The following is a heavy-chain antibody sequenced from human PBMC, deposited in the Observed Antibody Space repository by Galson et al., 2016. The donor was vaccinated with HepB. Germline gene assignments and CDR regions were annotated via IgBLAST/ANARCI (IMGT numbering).Heavy chain of an antibody. D-gene: IGHD3-10*01. Sequence: SLRLSCAASGFTVSSSYMSWVRQAPGKGLEWVSVIYSGGSTYYADSVKGRFTISRDNSKNTLYLQMNSLKAEDTAVYYRARDPGARNGMNFWGQGTTVTVSS. V-gene: IGHV3-53*01. CDR1: GFTVSSSY. CDR3: ARDPGARNGMNF. J-gene: IGHJ6*02. CDR2: IYSGGST.